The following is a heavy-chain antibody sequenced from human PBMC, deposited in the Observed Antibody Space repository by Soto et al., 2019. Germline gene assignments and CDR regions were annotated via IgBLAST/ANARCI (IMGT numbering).Heavy chain of an antibody. Sequence: QVHLVESGGGLVKPGGSLRLSCAASGFTLSDHYMSWIRQAPGKGLEWVSYIDNSGSYTNYGDSVKGRFTISRDNAKNSLYLQMNSLRAEDTAVYYCARGNVGPTGWFDPWGQGPLVTVSS. CDR1: GFTLSDHY. V-gene: IGHV3-11*06. CDR3: ARGNVGPTGWFDP. CDR2: IDNSGSYT. D-gene: IGHD1-26*01. J-gene: IGHJ5*02.